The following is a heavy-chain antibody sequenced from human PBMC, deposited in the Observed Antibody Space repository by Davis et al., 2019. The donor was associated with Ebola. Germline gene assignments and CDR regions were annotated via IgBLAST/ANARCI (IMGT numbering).Heavy chain of an antibody. D-gene: IGHD3-3*01. V-gene: IGHV1-18*01. J-gene: IGHJ4*02. CDR2: IRTYSGNT. CDR1: GYTFTRFS. CDR3: ARIFSPLRFLDSVLHFDY. Sequence: AASVKVSCKASGYTFTRFSINWVRQAPGQGLEWMGWIRTYSGNTKYAQNFQDRVTMTTDTSTSTAYMELRSLRSDDTAVYYCARIFSPLRFLDSVLHFDYWGQGTLVTVSS.